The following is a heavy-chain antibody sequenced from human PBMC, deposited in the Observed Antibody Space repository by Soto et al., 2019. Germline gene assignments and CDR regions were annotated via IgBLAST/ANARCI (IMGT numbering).Heavy chain of an antibody. CDR3: ASWLQEATIVNYNYGMDV. Sequence: QVQLVQSGAEVKKPGSSVKVSCKASGGTFSDYAFSWVRQAPGQGLEWLGGIMPIFGAPDYAQKFQDSVPITADESTRTVYMEMRSLRSEDTAIEYCASWLQEATIVNYNYGMDVWGQGTTVTFSS. V-gene: IGHV1-69*12. J-gene: IGHJ6*02. CDR1: GGTFSDYA. CDR2: IMPIFGAP. D-gene: IGHD3-16*02.